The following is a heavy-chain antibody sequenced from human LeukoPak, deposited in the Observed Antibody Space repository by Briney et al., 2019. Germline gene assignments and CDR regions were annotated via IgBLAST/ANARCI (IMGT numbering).Heavy chain of an antibody. J-gene: IGHJ4*02. CDR1: GFTFSSYV. Sequence: GGSLRLSCAASGFTFSSYVMHWVRQAPGKGLEWVAVISYDGSNKYYVDSVKGRFTISRDTSKNTLYLQMNSLRAEDTAVYYCAKGERSVSMIKLNYWGQGTLVTVSS. CDR2: ISYDGSNK. CDR3: AKGERSVSMIKLNY. V-gene: IGHV3-30*18. D-gene: IGHD3-22*01.